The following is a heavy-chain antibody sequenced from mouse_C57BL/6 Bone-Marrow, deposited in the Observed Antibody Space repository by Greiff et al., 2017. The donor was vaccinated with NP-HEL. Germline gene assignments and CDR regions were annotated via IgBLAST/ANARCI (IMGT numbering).Heavy chain of an antibody. CDR1: GYTFTDYE. V-gene: IGHV1-15*01. J-gene: IGHJ1*03. CDR3: TRSRYFDV. Sequence: QVQLQQSGAELVRPGASVTLSCKASGYTFTDYEMHWVKPTPVHGLEWIGAIDPETGGTAYNQKFKGKAILTADNSSSTAYMELRSLTSEDSAVYYCTRSRYFDVWGTGTTVTVSS. CDR2: IDPETGGT.